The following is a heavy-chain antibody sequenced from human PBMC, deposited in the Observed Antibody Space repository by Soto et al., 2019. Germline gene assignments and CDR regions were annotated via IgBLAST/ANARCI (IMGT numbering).Heavy chain of an antibody. Sequence: SVKVSCKASGGTFSSYAISWVRQAPGQGLEWMGGIIPIFGTANYAQKFQGRVTITADESTSTAYMELSSLRSEDTAVYYCARSAYCGGDCYPPFDYWGQGTLVTVSS. CDR2: IIPIFGTA. J-gene: IGHJ4*02. D-gene: IGHD2-21*02. CDR1: GGTFSSYA. V-gene: IGHV1-69*13. CDR3: ARSAYCGGDCYPPFDY.